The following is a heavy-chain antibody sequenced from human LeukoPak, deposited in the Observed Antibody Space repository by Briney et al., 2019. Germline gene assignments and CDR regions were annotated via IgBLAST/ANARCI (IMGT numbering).Heavy chain of an antibody. CDR1: GFTVSNNY. CDR2: ISGSGGST. V-gene: IGHV3-23*01. J-gene: IGHJ4*02. D-gene: IGHD1-26*01. CDR3: AKDRRYLGYYFDY. Sequence: GALRLSCAASGFTVSNNYMTWVRQAPGKGLEWVSAISGSGGSTYYADSVKGRFTISRDNSKNTLYLQMNSLRAEDTAVYYCAKDRRYLGYYFDYWGQGTLVTVSS.